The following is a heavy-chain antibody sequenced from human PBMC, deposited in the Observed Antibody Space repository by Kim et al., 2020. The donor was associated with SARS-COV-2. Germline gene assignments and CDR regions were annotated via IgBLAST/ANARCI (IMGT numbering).Heavy chain of an antibody. Sequence: GGSLRLSCAASGFTVSSNYMSWVRQAPGKGLEWVSVIYSGGSTYYADSVKGRFTISRDNSKNTLYLQMNSLRAEDTAVYYCARDGRYFDWADWGQGTLVTVSS. J-gene: IGHJ4*02. CDR1: GFTVSSNY. CDR3: ARDGRYFDWAD. CDR2: IYSGGST. V-gene: IGHV3-53*01. D-gene: IGHD3-9*01.